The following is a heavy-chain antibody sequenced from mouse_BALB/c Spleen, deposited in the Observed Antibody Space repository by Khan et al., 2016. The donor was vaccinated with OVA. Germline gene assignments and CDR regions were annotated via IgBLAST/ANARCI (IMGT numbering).Heavy chain of an antibody. CDR3: ARGVSAYYKNDGGAMDY. Sequence: IPFLSSGHALKRPGEPVRISCKASPYHSTNPRTHSAHTPPGKGLKRIAWINTHSGVPKYAEAFKARFAFSLDTSATTAYLQITNLKNEDTATYFCARGVSAYYKNDGGAMDYWGQGTSVTVSS. D-gene: IGHD2-12*01. J-gene: IGHJ4*01. V-gene: IGHV9-4*02. CDR1: PYHSTNPR. CDR2: INTHSGVP.